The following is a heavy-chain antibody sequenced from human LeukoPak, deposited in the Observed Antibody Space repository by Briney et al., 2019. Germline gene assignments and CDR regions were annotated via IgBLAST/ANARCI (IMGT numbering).Heavy chain of an antibody. CDR3: VRFDSSGHYFHY. Sequence: SETLSLTCTVSGGSISSGDYYWSWIRQPPGKGLEWIGYIYYSGSTDYNPSLKSRVTISVDTSKNQFSLKLGSVTAADTAVYYCVRFDSSGHYFHYWGQGTLVTVSS. J-gene: IGHJ4*02. CDR1: GGSISSGDYY. D-gene: IGHD3-22*01. V-gene: IGHV4-61*08. CDR2: IYYSGST.